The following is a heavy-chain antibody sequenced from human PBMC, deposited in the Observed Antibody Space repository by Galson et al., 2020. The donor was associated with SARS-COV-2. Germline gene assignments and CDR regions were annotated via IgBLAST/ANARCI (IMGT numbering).Heavy chain of an antibody. CDR1: GFSFNTYW. CDR2: IKTDGERT. J-gene: IGHJ4*02. CDR3: TRETYIAGSYFSDY. Sequence: TGGSLRLSCAASGFSFNTYWMQWVRQTPGKGLVWVARIKTDGERTTYADSVKGRFTIFRDNAKNTVYLQMNSLRAEDTAVYYCTRETYIAGSYFSDYWGQGTLVTVSS. V-gene: IGHV3-74*01. D-gene: IGHD3-10*01.